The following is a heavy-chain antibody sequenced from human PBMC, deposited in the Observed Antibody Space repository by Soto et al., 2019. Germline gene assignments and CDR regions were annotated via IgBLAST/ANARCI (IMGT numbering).Heavy chain of an antibody. J-gene: IGHJ3*02. Sequence: EVQLVESGGGLVQPGGSLRLSCAASGFTVSSNYMSWVRQAPGKGLEWVSVIYSGGSTYYADSVKGRFTISRDNSKNTLYLQMNSLRAEDTAVYYCARVRSSGWWAFDIWCQGTMVTVSS. CDR3: ARVRSSGWWAFDI. V-gene: IGHV3-66*01. CDR1: GFTVSSNY. CDR2: IYSGGST. D-gene: IGHD6-19*01.